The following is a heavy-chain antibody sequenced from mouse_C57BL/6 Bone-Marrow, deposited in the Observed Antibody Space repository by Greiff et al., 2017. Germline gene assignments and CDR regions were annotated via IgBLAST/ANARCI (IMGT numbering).Heavy chain of an antibody. Sequence: EVKLLESGAELVRPGASVKLSCTASGFNIKDDYMHWVKQRPEQGLEWIGWIDPENGDTEYASKFQGKATITAYTSSNTAYLQLSSLTSEDTAVYYCTTCLYYDYERFAYWGQGTLVTVSA. D-gene: IGHD2-4*01. V-gene: IGHV14-4*01. CDR1: GFNIKDDY. J-gene: IGHJ3*01. CDR2: IDPENGDT. CDR3: TTCLYYDYERFAY.